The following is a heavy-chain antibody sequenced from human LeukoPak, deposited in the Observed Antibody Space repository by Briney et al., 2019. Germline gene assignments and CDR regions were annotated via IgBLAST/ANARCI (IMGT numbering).Heavy chain of an antibody. CDR1: GFSLSTSGVG. CDR2: IYWDDDK. D-gene: IGHD3-22*01. CDR3: ARSLNDFIPYYYDSSGYLADY. V-gene: IGHV2-5*02. J-gene: IGHJ4*02. Sequence: SGPTLVKPTQTLTLTCTFSGFSLSTSGVGVGWIRQPPGKALEWLVLIYWDDDKRYSPSLKSRLTITKDTSKNQVVLTMTNMDPVDTATYYCARSLNDFIPYYYDSSGYLADYWGQGTLVTVSS.